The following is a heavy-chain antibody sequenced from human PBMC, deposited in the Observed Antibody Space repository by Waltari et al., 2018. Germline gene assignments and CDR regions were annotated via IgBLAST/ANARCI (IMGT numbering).Heavy chain of an antibody. CDR2: IYTSGNT. CDR1: GGSIRSGTYY. J-gene: IGHJ4*02. Sequence: QVQLQESGPGLVKPSQTLSLTCTVSGGSIRSGTYYWTWIRQPAGKGLEWIGRIYTSGNTDYNPSLKSRVTISVDTSKNQFSLKLSSVTAADTVVYYCARALTNYYDSTWEDCWGQGTLVTVSS. V-gene: IGHV4-61*02. CDR3: ARALTNYYDSTWEDC. D-gene: IGHD3-22*01.